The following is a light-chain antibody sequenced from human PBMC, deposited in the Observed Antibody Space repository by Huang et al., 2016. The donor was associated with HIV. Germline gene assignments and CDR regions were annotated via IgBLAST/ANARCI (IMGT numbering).Light chain of an antibody. CDR3: MQALHTPYT. CDR1: RSLLHSNGYNY. J-gene: IGKJ2*01. V-gene: IGKV2-28*01. CDR2: LGS. Sequence: DIVMIQSLLSLPVTPGEPASISCTSSRSLLHSNGYNYLDWYLQKPGQSPQLLIFLGSNRASGVPDRFSGSGSGTYFSLKISRVEAEDVGVYYCMQALHTPYTFGQGTKLEIK.